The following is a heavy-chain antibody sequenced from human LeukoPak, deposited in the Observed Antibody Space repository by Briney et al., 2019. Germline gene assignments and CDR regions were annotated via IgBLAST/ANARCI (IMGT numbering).Heavy chain of an antibody. CDR2: IYHSGST. V-gene: IGHV4-30-2*01. J-gene: IGHJ4*02. Sequence: PSQTLSLTCAVSGGSISSGGYSWSWIRQPPGKGLEWIGYIYHSGSTYYNPSLKSRVTISVDRSKNQFSLKLSSVTAADTAVYYCARVKNGYSYGYIDDYWGQGTLVTVSS. CDR1: GGSISSGGYS. CDR3: ARVKNGYSYGYIDDY. D-gene: IGHD5-18*01.